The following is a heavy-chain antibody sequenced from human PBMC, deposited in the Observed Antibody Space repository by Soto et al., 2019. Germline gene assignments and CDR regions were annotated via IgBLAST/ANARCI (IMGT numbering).Heavy chain of an antibody. Sequence: GASVKVSCKASGYTFTSYGISWVRQAPGQGLEWMGWISAYNGNTNYAQKLQGRVTMTTDTSTSTAYMELRSLRSDDTAVYYCAREPTDYDFWSGYPPTLAYYMDVWGKGTTVTVSS. CDR3: AREPTDYDFWSGYPPTLAYYMDV. CDR2: ISAYNGNT. J-gene: IGHJ6*03. V-gene: IGHV1-18*01. D-gene: IGHD3-3*01. CDR1: GYTFTSYG.